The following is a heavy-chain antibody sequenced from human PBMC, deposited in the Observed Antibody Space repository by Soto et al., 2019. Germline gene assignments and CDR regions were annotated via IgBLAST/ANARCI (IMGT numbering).Heavy chain of an antibody. CDR2: ISATGGGT. Sequence: GGFLRLSCAASGFKFSNYAMSWVRQAPGKGLEWVSLISATGGGTYYADSVKGRFTISRDNSHNTLYLQVHSLTAEDTAVCYCAKDRRAGGNSAFYFDFWGQGAQVTVSS. J-gene: IGHJ4*02. CDR1: GFKFSNYA. V-gene: IGHV3-23*01. D-gene: IGHD3-16*01. CDR3: AKDRRAGGNSAFYFDF.